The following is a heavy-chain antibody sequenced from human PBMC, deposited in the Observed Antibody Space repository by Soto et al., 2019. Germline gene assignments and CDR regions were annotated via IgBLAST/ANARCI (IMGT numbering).Heavy chain of an antibody. CDR3: GGWGGGGF. D-gene: IGHD3-16*01. CDR1: GFSFASFA. CDR2: IVGSDAKT. J-gene: IGHJ4*02. V-gene: IGHV3-23*01. Sequence: DVQLSESGGDLVRPGGSLRLSCTTSGFSFASFALTWVRQAPGQGLEWVATIVGSDAKTHYADSVKGRFSISRDTSRNAVCLRMKSGGGGDGGIGWWGGWGGGGFWGQGTRVTVSS.